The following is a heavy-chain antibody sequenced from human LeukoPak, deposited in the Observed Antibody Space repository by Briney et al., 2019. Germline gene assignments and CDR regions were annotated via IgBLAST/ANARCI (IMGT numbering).Heavy chain of an antibody. CDR2: IYHSGST. V-gene: IGHV4-39*07. CDR1: GDSISSSPYF. Sequence: PSETLSLTCTVSGDSISSSPYFCGWLRQPPGKGLEWIGEIYHSGSTNYNPSLKSRVTISVDKSKNQFSLKLSSVTAADTAVYYCARVIDYYGSGSYYRGYYYGMDVWGQGTTVTVSS. CDR3: ARVIDYYGSGSYYRGYYYGMDV. J-gene: IGHJ6*02. D-gene: IGHD3-10*01.